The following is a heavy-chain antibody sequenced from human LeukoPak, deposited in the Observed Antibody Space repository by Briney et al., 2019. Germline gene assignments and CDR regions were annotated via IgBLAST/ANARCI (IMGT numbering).Heavy chain of an antibody. CDR1: GVSISNYY. D-gene: IGHD3-22*01. Sequence: PSETLSLTCTVSGVSISNYYWSWIRQPPGKGLEWIGYIYYSGSTNYNPSLKSRVTISVDASKNQFSLKLSSVTAADTAMYYCAGGPHTGVNYYDSSGYYYWGQGTLVTVSS. J-gene: IGHJ4*02. V-gene: IGHV4-59*12. CDR3: AGGPHTGVNYYDSSGYYY. CDR2: IYYSGST.